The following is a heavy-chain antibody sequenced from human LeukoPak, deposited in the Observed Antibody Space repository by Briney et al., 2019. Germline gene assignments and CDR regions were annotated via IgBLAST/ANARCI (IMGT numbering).Heavy chain of an antibody. V-gene: IGHV1-2*04. D-gene: IGHD4-23*01. CDR3: AKRIGGNSGAYYFDY. CDR1: GYTFTGYY. CDR2: INPNSGGT. Sequence: ASVKVSCKASGYTFTGYYMHWVRQAPGQGLEWMGWINPNSGGTNYAQKFQGWVTMTRDTSTSTAYMELSRLRSDDTAVYYCAKRIGGNSGAYYFDYWGQGTLVTVSS. J-gene: IGHJ4*02.